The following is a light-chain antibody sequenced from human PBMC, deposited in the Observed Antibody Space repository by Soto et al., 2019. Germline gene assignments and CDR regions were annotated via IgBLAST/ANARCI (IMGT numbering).Light chain of an antibody. CDR2: GAS. Sequence: EIVMTQSPDTLSVSPGERATVSCRASQSVDSYLVWYQQKPGQAPRLLISGASNRATGIAARFSGSGSGTDFTLTINSLEPEDFAVYYCQQRNNWPITFGQGTRLEIK. V-gene: IGKV3-11*01. CDR1: QSVDSY. J-gene: IGKJ5*01. CDR3: QQRNNWPIT.